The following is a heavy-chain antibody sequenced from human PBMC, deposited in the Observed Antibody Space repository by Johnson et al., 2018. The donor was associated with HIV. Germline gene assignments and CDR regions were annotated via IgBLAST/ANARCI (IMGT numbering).Heavy chain of an antibody. CDR3: TPLMDAFDI. V-gene: IGHV3-64*04. D-gene: IGHD3-9*01. Sequence: HVQLVESGGGVVQPGGSLRLSCTASGFTFSYYGMHWVRQAPGKGLEYVSAISSNGGSTYYANSVKGRFTISRDNSKNTLYLQMNSLKTEDTAVYYCTPLMDAFDIWGQGTMVTVSS. CDR2: ISSNGGST. J-gene: IGHJ3*02. CDR1: GFTFSYYG.